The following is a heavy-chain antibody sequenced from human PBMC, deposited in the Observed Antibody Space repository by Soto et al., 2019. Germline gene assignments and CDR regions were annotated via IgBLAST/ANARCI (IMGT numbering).Heavy chain of an antibody. D-gene: IGHD1-26*01. CDR2: ISGSGGST. V-gene: IGHV3-23*01. J-gene: IGHJ6*02. Sequence: TGGSLRLSCAASGFTFSSYAMSWVRQAPGKGLEWVSAISGSGGSTYYADSVKGRFTISRDNSKNTLYLQMNSLRAEDTAVYYCAKEGAYYYYYGMDVWGQGTTVTVSS. CDR1: GFTFSSYA. CDR3: AKEGAYYYYYGMDV.